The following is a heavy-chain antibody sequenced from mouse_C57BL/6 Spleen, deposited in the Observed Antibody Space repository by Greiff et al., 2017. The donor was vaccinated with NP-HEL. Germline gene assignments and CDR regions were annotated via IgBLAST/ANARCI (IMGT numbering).Heavy chain of an antibody. CDR3: ARSYYYGSSYDY. J-gene: IGHJ2*01. V-gene: IGHV1-54*01. CDR2: INPGSGGT. CDR1: GYAFTNYL. Sequence: LQESGAELVRPGTSVKVSCKASGYAFTNYLIEWVKQRPGQGLEWIGVINPGSGGTNYNEKFKGKATLTADKSSSTAYMQLSSLTSEDSAVYFCARSYYYGSSYDYWGQGTTLTVSS. D-gene: IGHD1-1*01.